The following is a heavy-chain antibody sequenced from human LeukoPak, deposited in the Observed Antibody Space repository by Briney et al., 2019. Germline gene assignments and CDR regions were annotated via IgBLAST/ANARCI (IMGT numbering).Heavy chain of an antibody. CDR3: ARDLVAGTPGDPDYYYYGMDV. D-gene: IGHD6-19*01. Sequence: ASVKVSCKASGYTFTSYGISWVRQAPGQGLEWMGWISAYNGNTNYAQKLQGRVTMTTDTSTSTAYMELRSLRSDDTAVYYCARDLVAGTPGDPDYYYYGMDVWGKGTTVTVSS. CDR2: ISAYNGNT. J-gene: IGHJ6*04. CDR1: GYTFTSYG. V-gene: IGHV1-18*04.